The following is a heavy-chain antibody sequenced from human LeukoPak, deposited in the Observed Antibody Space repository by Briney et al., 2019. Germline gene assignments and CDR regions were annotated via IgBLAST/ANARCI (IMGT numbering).Heavy chain of an antibody. J-gene: IGHJ6*02. V-gene: IGHV3-21*01. CDR2: ISSSSSYI. D-gene: IGHD3-10*01. CDR3: ARDRRDYYYYYGMDV. CDR1: GFTFSSYS. Sequence: GGSLRLSCAASGFTFSSYSMNWVRQAPGKGLEWVSSISSSSSYIHYADSVKGRFTISRDNAKNSLYLQMNSLRAEDTAVYYCARDRRDYYYYYGMDVWGQGTTVTVSS.